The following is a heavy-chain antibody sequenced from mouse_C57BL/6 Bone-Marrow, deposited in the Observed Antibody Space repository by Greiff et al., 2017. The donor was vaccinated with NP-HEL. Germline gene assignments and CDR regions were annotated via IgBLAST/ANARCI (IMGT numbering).Heavy chain of an antibody. CDR2: IDPENGDT. Sequence: EVQLLESGAELVRPGASVKLSCTASGFNIKDDYMHWVKQRPEQGLEWIGGIDPENGDTDYASKFQGKATMTADTSSNTAYLQLSSLTSEDTAVYYCTTYYRYWYFDVWGTGTTVTVSS. CDR3: TTYYRYWYFDV. V-gene: IGHV14-4*01. D-gene: IGHD2-12*01. CDR1: GFNIKDDY. J-gene: IGHJ1*03.